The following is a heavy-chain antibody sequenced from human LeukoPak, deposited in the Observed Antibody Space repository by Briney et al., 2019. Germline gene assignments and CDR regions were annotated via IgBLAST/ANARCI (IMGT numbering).Heavy chain of an antibody. CDR1: GGTFSSYA. J-gene: IGHJ6*03. CDR3: ARVRSEVYMDV. Sequence: ASVKVSCKASGGTFSSYAISWVRQAPGQGLEWMGWISAYNGNTNYAQKLQGRVTMTTDTSTSTAYMELRSLRSDDTAVYYCARVRSEVYMDVWGKGTTVTVSS. CDR2: ISAYNGNT. V-gene: IGHV1-18*01.